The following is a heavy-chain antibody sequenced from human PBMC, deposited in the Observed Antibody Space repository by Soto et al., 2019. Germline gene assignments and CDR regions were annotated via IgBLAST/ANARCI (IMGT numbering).Heavy chain of an antibody. CDR3: ARELRGDFWSGYSGAFDI. CDR1: GFTFSSFW. V-gene: IGHV3-7*01. CDR2: KKEDGSEK. Sequence: GGSLRLSCIGTGFTFSSFWMSWVRQAPGKGLEWVANKKEDGSEKYYVSSVKGRFTISRDNAKNSLYLQMNSLRAEDTAVYYCARELRGDFWSGYSGAFDIWGQGTMVTVSS. J-gene: IGHJ3*02. D-gene: IGHD3-3*01.